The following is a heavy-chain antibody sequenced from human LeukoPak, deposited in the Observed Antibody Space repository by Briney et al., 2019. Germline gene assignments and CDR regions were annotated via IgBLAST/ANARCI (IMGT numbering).Heavy chain of an antibody. CDR1: GGTFSSYA. Sequence: ASVKVSCKASGGTFSSYAISWVRQAPGQGLEWMGGIIPIFGTANYAQKFQGRVTITADESTSTAYMELSSLRSEDTAVYYCARRSWVNNSSFGYNWFDPWGQGTLVTVSS. D-gene: IGHD6-6*01. CDR2: IIPIFGTA. CDR3: ARRSWVNNSSFGYNWFDP. J-gene: IGHJ5*02. V-gene: IGHV1-69*13.